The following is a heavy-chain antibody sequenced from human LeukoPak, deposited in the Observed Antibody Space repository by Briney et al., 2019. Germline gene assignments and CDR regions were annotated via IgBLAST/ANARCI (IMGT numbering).Heavy chain of an antibody. V-gene: IGHV3-49*04. CDR3: VRESVRDYYFDY. D-gene: IGHD3-10*02. CDR1: GFRFGGYA. CDR2: IRSKALYGTS. J-gene: IGHJ4*02. Sequence: GGSLRLSCTGSGFRFGGYALSWVRQHPGRGLEWVGFIRSKALYGTSEYAASVEGRFSISRDDSNNIAYLQMNSLKTDDTAVYFCVRESVRDYYFDYWGQGTLVTVSS.